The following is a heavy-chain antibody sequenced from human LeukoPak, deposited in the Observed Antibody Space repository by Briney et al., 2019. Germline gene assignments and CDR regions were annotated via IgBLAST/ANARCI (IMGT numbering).Heavy chain of an antibody. D-gene: IGHD6-13*01. J-gene: IGHJ4*02. V-gene: IGHV1-18*01. CDR1: GYTFTSYG. Sequence: APVKLSCTASGYTFTSYGISWVRQAPGQGLEWMGWIRPYNGNTNHAQKLQGRVTMTTDTSTSTAYMELRSLRSDDTAVYYCAREAATAYFDYWGEGTIVSPSS. CDR3: AREAATAYFDY. CDR2: IRPYNGNT.